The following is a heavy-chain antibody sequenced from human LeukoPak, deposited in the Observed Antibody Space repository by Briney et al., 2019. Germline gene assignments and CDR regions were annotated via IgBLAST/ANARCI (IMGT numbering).Heavy chain of an antibody. D-gene: IGHD1-26*01. CDR3: ARDLVGAATPDY. J-gene: IGHJ4*02. V-gene: IGHV3-20*04. Sequence: GSLRLSCAASGFTFDDYGMSWVRQAPGKGLEWVSGINWNGGSTGYADSVKGRFTISRDNAKNSLYLQMNSLRAEDTALYYCARDLVGAATPDYWGQGTLVTVSS. CDR2: INWNGGST. CDR1: GFTFDDYG.